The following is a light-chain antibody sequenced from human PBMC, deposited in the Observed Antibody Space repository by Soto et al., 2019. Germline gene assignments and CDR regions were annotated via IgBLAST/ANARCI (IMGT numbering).Light chain of an antibody. J-gene: IGLJ1*01. CDR3: SLYTSSTVYV. CDR1: SSDVGYYNR. Sequence: QSALTQPPSVSGSPGQSVTISCTGTSSDVGYYNRVSWYQQPPGTAPKLLIYEVSNRPSGVPDRFSGSKSGNTASLTISGLQAEDEADYYCSLYTSSTVYVFGTVTKLTVL. CDR2: EVS. V-gene: IGLV2-18*01.